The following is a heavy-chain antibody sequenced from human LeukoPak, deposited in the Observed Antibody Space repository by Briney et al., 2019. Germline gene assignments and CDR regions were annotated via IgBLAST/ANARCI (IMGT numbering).Heavy chain of an antibody. CDR1: GGSISSFY. CDR2: IYYTGTT. J-gene: IGHJ4*02. Sequence: SETLSLICTVSGGSISSFYWSWIRQPPGKGLEWIGYIYYTGTTNHNPSLNSRVSISVDTSKNQFSLKLSSVTAGDTAVYYCARMRSHYEVLTGYSNPFDYWGQGTLVTVSS. CDR3: ARMRSHYEVLTGYSNPFDY. D-gene: IGHD3-9*01. V-gene: IGHV4-59*08.